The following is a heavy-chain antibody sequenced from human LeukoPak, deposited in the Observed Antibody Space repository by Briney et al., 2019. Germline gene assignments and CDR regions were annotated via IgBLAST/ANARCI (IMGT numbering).Heavy chain of an antibody. CDR3: ARGWSIAARRGTPNRDY. V-gene: IGHV4-34*01. CDR2: INHSGST. J-gene: IGHJ4*02. D-gene: IGHD6-6*01. Sequence: SETLSLTCAVYGGSFSGYYWSWIRQPPGKGLEWIGEINHSGSTNYNPSLKSRVTISVDTSKNQFSLKLSSVTAADTAVYYCARGWSIAARRGTPNRDYWGQGTLVTVSS. CDR1: GGSFSGYY.